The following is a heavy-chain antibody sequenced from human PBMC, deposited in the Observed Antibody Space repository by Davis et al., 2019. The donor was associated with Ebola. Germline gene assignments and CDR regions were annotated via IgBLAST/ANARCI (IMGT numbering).Heavy chain of an antibody. CDR1: GFTFSSYA. J-gene: IGHJ4*02. CDR2: ISGSGGST. Sequence: GESLKISCAASGFTFSSYAMSWVRQAPGKGLEWVSAISGSGGSTYYADSVKGRFTISRDNSKNTLYLQMNSLRAEDTAVYYCAKVIVVVPAAINYWGQGTLVTVSS. D-gene: IGHD2-2*01. V-gene: IGHV3-23*01. CDR3: AKVIVVVPAAINY.